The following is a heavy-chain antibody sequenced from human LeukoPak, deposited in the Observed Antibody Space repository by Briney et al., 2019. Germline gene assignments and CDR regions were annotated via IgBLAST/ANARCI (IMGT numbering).Heavy chain of an antibody. Sequence: PGGSLRLSCAASGFTFSNAWMSWVRQAPGKGLEWVGRIKSKTDGGTTDYAAPVKGRFTISRDDSKNTLYLQMNSLKTEDTAVYYCTTECYYGSGSYEGYWGQGTLVTVSS. V-gene: IGHV3-15*01. CDR2: IKSKTDGGTT. D-gene: IGHD3-10*01. CDR3: TTECYYGSGSYEGY. CDR1: GFTFSNAW. J-gene: IGHJ4*02.